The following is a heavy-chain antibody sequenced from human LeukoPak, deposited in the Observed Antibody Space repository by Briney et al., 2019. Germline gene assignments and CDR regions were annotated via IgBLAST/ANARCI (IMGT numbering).Heavy chain of an antibody. CDR3: ARMNVVVPAAIGYFDY. Sequence: SETLSLTCTVSGGSISSYYWSWIRQPAGKGLEWIGRIYTSGSTNYNPSLKSRVTMSVDTSKNQFSLKLSSVTAADTAVYYCARMNVVVPAAIGYFDYWGQGTLVTVSS. CDR1: GGSISSYY. V-gene: IGHV4-4*07. J-gene: IGHJ4*02. D-gene: IGHD2-2*01. CDR2: IYTSGST.